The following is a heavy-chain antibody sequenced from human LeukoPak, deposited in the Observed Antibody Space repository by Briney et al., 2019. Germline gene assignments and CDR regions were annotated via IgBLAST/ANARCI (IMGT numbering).Heavy chain of an antibody. CDR1: GFTFSRYA. D-gene: IGHD2-21*01. J-gene: IGHJ4*02. CDR2: ISGSGGST. CDR3: AKKSYSLLDY. V-gene: IGHV3-23*01. Sequence: GSLRLSRAASGFTFSRYAMSRVRQAPGKGLEWVSAISGSGGSTYYADSVKGRFTISRDNSKNTLYLQMNSLRAEDTAIYYCAKKSYSLLDYWGQGTLVTVSS.